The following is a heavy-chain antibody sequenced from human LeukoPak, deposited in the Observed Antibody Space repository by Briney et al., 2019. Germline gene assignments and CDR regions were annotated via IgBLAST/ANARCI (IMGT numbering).Heavy chain of an antibody. CDR3: ARDVSSGDLYYGMDV. D-gene: IGHD1-26*01. CDR1: GGTFSSYA. J-gene: IGHJ6*02. V-gene: IGHV1-46*01. Sequence: ASVKVSCKASGGTFSSYAISWVRQAPGQGLEWMGIINPSGGSTSYAQKFQGRVTMTRDTSTSTVYMELSSLRSEDTAVYYCARDVSSGDLYYGMDVWGQGTTVTVSS. CDR2: INPSGGST.